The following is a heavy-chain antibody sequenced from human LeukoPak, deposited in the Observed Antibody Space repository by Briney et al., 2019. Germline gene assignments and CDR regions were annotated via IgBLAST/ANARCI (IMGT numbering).Heavy chain of an antibody. CDR1: GYTSTDYY. J-gene: IGHJ5*02. CDR2: INPNSGDT. D-gene: IGHD6-19*01. CDR3: ARGTAVNGRFDP. V-gene: IGHV1-2*02. Sequence: ASVKVSCKASGYTSTDYYMHWVRQAPEQGLEWMGGINPNSGDTNYAQKFQGRVTMARDTPISTAYMELRRLTSDDTAVYYCARGTAVNGRFDPWGQGTLVSVSS.